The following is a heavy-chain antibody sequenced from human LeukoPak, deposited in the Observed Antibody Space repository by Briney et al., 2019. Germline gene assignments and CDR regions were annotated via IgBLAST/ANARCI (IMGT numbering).Heavy chain of an antibody. CDR2: INPNSGGT. D-gene: IGHD2-21*02. J-gene: IGHJ2*01. CDR1: GYTFTGYY. Sequence: GASVKVSCKPSGYTFTGYYMHWVRQAPGQGLEWMGWINPNSGGTNYAQKFQGRVTMTRDTSISTAYMELRRLRSDDTAVYYCARGRTPAYDPYCGGDCYSHWYFDLWGRGTLVTVSS. CDR3: ARGRTPAYDPYCGGDCYSHWYFDL. V-gene: IGHV1-2*02.